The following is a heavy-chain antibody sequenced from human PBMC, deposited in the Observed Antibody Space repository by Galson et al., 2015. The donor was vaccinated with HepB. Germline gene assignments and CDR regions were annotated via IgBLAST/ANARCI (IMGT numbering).Heavy chain of an antibody. J-gene: IGHJ6*02. CDR1: GFILTNHT. CDR2: ISRTGNII. D-gene: IGHD2/OR15-2a*01. CDR3: ARDFKLIVTGSGSPYYSGMDV. V-gene: IGHV3-21*04. Sequence: SLRLSCAAFGFILTNHTMNWVRQAPGRGLEWVSSISRTGNIIYYADSVRGRFTISRDNAKNSLYLQMRSLRAEDTALYYCARDFKLIVTGSGSPYYSGMDVWGQGTTVTVSS.